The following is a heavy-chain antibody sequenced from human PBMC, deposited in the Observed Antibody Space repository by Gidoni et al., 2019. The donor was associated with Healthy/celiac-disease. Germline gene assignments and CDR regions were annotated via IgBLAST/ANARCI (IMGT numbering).Heavy chain of an antibody. CDR3: ARVPTTRGGDYGHYFDY. CDR2: ISYDGSHK. D-gene: IGHD4-17*01. V-gene: IGHV3-30*16. J-gene: IGHJ4*01. CDR1: AFTFSSNA. Sequence: QVQLVESGGGVVQPGRSLRLSCAASAFTFSSNAMHCVRQAPGKGLEWVAVISYDGSHKYYADSVKGRFTISRVNSKNPLYLQMTSLRAEDTAVYYCARVPTTRGGDYGHYFDYWGHGTLVTVSS.